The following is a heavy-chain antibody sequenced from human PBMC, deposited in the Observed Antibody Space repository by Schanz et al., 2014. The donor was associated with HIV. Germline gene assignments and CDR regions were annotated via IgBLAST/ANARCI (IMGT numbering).Heavy chain of an antibody. CDR3: ARDLNRWRDGSEKWFDT. CDR2: INPSSGGT. Sequence: QVQLVQSGVEVKKPGASVKVSCKASGFTLTSYAIVWVRQAPGQGLEWMGWINPSSGGTNYAQKFQGRVTMTRDTSISTAYMELRRLRSDDTAMYYCARDLNRWRDGSEKWFDTWGQGTLVTVSS. D-gene: IGHD2-15*01. CDR1: GFTLTSYA. V-gene: IGHV1-2*02. J-gene: IGHJ5*02.